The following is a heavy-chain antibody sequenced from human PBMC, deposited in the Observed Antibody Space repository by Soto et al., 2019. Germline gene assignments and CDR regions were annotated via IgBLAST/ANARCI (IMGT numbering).Heavy chain of an antibody. CDR1: GGSFSGYY. Sequence: QVQLQQWGAGLLKPSETLSLTCAVYGGSFSGYYWSWIRQPPGKGLEWIGEINHSGSTNYNPSLKSRVTILVDTSKNQFSLKLSSVTAADTAVYYCARAPGGNYFDYWGQGTLVTVSS. D-gene: IGHD3-16*01. CDR3: ARAPGGNYFDY. CDR2: INHSGST. V-gene: IGHV4-34*01. J-gene: IGHJ4*02.